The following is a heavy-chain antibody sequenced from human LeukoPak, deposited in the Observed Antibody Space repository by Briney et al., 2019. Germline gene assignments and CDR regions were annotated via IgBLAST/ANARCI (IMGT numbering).Heavy chain of an antibody. CDR3: ASLGYGSGSYYSDY. V-gene: IGHV3-30*04. Sequence: RGSLRLSCAASGFTFSTYAMHWVRQAPGKGLEWVAVISYDGSNKYYADSVKGRFTISRDNSKNTLYMQMNSLRAEDTAVYYCASLGYGSGSYYSDYWGQGTLVTVSS. J-gene: IGHJ4*02. CDR1: GFTFSTYA. CDR2: ISYDGSNK. D-gene: IGHD3-10*01.